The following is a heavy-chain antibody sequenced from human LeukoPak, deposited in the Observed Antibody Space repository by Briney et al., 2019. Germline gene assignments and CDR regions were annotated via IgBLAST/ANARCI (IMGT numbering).Heavy chain of an antibody. J-gene: IGHJ4*02. CDR2: ISSSSSYI. V-gene: IGHV3-21*01. CDR3: AREDRTYFDY. Sequence: GGSLRLSCAASGFTFSSYAMSWVRQAPGKGLEWVSSISSSSSYIYYADSVKGRFTISRDNAKNSLYLQMNSLRAEDTAVYYCAREDRTYFDYWGQGTLVTVSS. CDR1: GFTFSSYA.